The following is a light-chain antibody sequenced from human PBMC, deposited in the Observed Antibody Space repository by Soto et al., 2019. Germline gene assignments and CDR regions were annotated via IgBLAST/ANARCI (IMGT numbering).Light chain of an antibody. J-gene: IGKJ3*01. V-gene: IGKV3-20*01. Sequence: EIVLTQSPGTLSLSPGERATLSCRASQSVPSTNLAWYQQRPGQAPRLLIYGVSTRAPGIPDRFSGSGSGTDFTLTISRLEPEDFAVYFCQQYGHSPPFTFGPGTKVDFK. CDR3: QQYGHSPPFT. CDR1: QSVPSTN. CDR2: GVS.